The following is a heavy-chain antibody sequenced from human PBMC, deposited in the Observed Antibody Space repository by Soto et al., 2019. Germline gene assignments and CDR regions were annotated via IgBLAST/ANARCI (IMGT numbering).Heavy chain of an antibody. CDR2: VSAGGVGT. Sequence: SLRLSCAASGFPFNSYAMSWVRQAPGKGLEWVSGVSAGGVGTHHADSVKGRFTVSRDNSKNTLYLQLNSLRAEDTAVYYCAQGRWSLTNWGQGTLVTVSS. CDR3: AQGRWSLTN. CDR1: GFPFNSYA. J-gene: IGHJ4*02. V-gene: IGHV3-23*01. D-gene: IGHD4-4*01.